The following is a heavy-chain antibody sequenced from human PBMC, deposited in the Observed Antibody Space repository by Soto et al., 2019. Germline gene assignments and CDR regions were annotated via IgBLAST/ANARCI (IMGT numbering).Heavy chain of an antibody. CDR3: ERGSDYTSSFDY. J-gene: IGHJ4*02. D-gene: IGHD3-16*01. CDR1: GGSFSGYT. Sequence: SETLSLTCAVYGGSFSGYTWIWIRQPPGKGLEWIGEINHSGTTNHNPSLKSRVIISVDTSKKQFSLRLTSVTAADTAVYYCERGSDYTSSFDYWGQGTLVTVSS. CDR2: INHSGTT. V-gene: IGHV4-34*01.